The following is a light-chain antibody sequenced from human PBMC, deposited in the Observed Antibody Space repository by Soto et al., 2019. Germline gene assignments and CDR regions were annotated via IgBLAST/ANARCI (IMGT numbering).Light chain of an antibody. CDR3: QKYNSAPHT. CDR1: QGISNY. Sequence: DIQMTQSPSSLSASVGDRVTITCRASQGISNYLAWYQQKPGTVPKLLIYAAYTLQSGVPSRFSCSGSGTDFALTISRLQPEDVATYYCQKYNSAPHTFGQGTKLEIK. V-gene: IGKV1-27*01. J-gene: IGKJ2*01. CDR2: AAY.